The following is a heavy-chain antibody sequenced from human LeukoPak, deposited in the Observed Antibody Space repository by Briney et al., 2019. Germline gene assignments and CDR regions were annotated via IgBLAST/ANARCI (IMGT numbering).Heavy chain of an antibody. V-gene: IGHV3-21*01. J-gene: IGHJ3*02. CDR1: GFTFSSYS. Sequence: GGSLRLSCAASGFTFSSYSMNWVRQAPGKGLEWVSSISSGSSYIYYADSVKGRFTISRDNAKNSLYLQMNSLRAEDTAVYYCARNIAAAGTDDAFDIWGQGTMVTVSS. CDR3: ARNIAAAGTDDAFDI. D-gene: IGHD6-13*01. CDR2: ISSGSSYI.